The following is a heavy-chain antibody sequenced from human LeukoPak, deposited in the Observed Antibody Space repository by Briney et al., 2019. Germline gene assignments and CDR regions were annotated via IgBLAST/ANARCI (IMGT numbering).Heavy chain of an antibody. V-gene: IGHV3-23*01. J-gene: IGHJ4*02. CDR3: AKDTSIGKYCTNGVCSPFDY. Sequence: GGSLTLSCAGSGFTFSSYATSWVRQAPGQGLEWVSVISDSGDYTSYADSVRGRFTISRDNSRNTLYLQMISPRPEDTAVYYCAKDTSIGKYCTNGVCSPFDYWGQGTLVTVSS. D-gene: IGHD2-8*01. CDR1: GFTFSSYA. CDR2: ISDSGDYT.